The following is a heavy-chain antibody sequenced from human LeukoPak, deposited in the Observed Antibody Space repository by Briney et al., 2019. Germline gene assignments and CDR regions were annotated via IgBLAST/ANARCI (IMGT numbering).Heavy chain of an antibody. V-gene: IGHV1-58*02. J-gene: IGHJ4*02. Sequence: GASVKVSCKASGFTFINSAMQWVRQARGQRLEWIGWIVVGSGNTNYAQKFQERVTITRDMSTSTAYMELSSLRSEDTAVYYCARVGGYSGYDSLRYFDYWGQGTLVTVSS. CDR1: GFTFINSA. CDR3: ARVGGYSGYDSLRYFDY. D-gene: IGHD5-12*01. CDR2: IVVGSGNT.